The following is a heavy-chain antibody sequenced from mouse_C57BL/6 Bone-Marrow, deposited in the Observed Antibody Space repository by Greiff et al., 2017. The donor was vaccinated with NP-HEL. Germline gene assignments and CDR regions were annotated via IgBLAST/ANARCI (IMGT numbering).Heavy chain of an antibody. CDR2: ISYSGST. J-gene: IGHJ4*01. V-gene: IGHV3-8*01. CDR3: ARERGGSLYAMDY. D-gene: IGHD1-1*01. Sequence: DVKLQESGPGLAKPSQTLSLTCSVTGYPITSDYWNWIRKFPGNKLEYMGDISYSGSTYYNPSPINRISITRDTSNNHYYLHLNYVTTSDQATFYCARERGGSLYAMDYWGQGTSVTVSS. CDR1: GYPITSDY.